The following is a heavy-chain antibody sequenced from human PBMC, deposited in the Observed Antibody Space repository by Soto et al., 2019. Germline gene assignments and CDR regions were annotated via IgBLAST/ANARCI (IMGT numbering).Heavy chain of an antibody. CDR1: GGSISSYY. D-gene: IGHD6-13*01. J-gene: IGHJ4*02. Sequence: SETLSLTCTVSGGSISSYYWSWIRQPPGKGLEWIGYIYYSGSTNYNPSLKSRVTISVDTSKNQFSLKLSSVTAADTAVYYCARAGSSLGLFDYWGQGTLVTVSS. V-gene: IGHV4-59*01. CDR2: IYYSGST. CDR3: ARAGSSLGLFDY.